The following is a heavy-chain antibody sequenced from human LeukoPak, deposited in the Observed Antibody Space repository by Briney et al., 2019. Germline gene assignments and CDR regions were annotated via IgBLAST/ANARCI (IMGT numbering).Heavy chain of an antibody. V-gene: IGHV4-30-2*01. Sequence: PSETLSLTCAVSGGSISSGGYSWSWIRQPPGKGLEWTGYIYHSGSTYYNPSLKSRVTISVDRSKNQFSLKLSSVTAADTAVYYCARVPITMVRGVRYWYFDLWGRGTLVTVSS. J-gene: IGHJ2*01. CDR3: ARVPITMVRGVRYWYFDL. CDR2: IYHSGST. D-gene: IGHD3-10*01. CDR1: GGSISSGGYS.